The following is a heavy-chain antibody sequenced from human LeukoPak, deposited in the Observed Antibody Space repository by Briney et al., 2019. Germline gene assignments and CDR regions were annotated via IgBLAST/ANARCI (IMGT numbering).Heavy chain of an antibody. CDR1: GFTFSSYW. D-gene: IGHD6-13*01. J-gene: IGHJ4*02. CDR2: IKQDGSRI. V-gene: IGHV3-7*01. Sequence: PGGSLRLSCAASGFTFSSYWMSWVRQAPGKGLEWVANIKQDGSRIHYVDSVKGRFTISRDNAKNSLYLQMNSLRAKDTAVYYCARDPGIAAAGTVGYFDFWGQGTLVTISS. CDR3: ARDPGIAAAGTVGYFDF.